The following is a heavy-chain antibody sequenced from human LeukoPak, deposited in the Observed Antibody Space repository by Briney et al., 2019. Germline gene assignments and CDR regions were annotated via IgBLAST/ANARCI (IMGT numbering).Heavy chain of an antibody. J-gene: IGHJ4*02. Sequence: SETLSLTCTVSGGSISSSSYYWGWIRQPPGKGLEWIGSIYYSGSTYYNPSLKSRGTISVNTSKNQVSLKLSSVTAADTAVYYCARASSTVPTLISFDFWGQGTLVTVSS. CDR2: IYYSGST. CDR1: GGSISSSSYY. CDR3: ARASSTVPTLISFDF. V-gene: IGHV4-39*01. D-gene: IGHD4-17*01.